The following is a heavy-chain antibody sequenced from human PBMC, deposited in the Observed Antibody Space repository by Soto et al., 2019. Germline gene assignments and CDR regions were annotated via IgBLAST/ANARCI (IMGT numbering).Heavy chain of an antibody. Sequence: GGSLRLSCAASGFALSTSRMHWVRQAPGKGLVWVSHIDSDGTTVNYADSVKGRFTVSGDHAMSTVYLQMNNLRAEDTAMYYCARDPRGNWNPNFDYWGQGTLVTVSS. CDR2: IDSDGTTV. CDR1: GFALSTSR. CDR3: ARDPRGNWNPNFDY. V-gene: IGHV3-74*01. J-gene: IGHJ4*02. D-gene: IGHD1-1*01.